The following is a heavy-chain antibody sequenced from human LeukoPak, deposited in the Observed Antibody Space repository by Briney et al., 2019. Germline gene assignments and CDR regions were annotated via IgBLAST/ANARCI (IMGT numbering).Heavy chain of an antibody. CDR1: GFTFSSYT. CDR2: ISGSGGST. J-gene: IGHJ4*02. Sequence: PGGSLRLSCAASGFTFSSYTMSWVRQAPGKGLEWVSAISGSGGSTYYADSVKGRFTISRDNSKNTLYLQMNSLRAEDTAVYYCAKDSHALGLLFDYWGQGTLVTVSS. V-gene: IGHV3-23*01. CDR3: AKDSHALGLLFDY. D-gene: IGHD2-2*01.